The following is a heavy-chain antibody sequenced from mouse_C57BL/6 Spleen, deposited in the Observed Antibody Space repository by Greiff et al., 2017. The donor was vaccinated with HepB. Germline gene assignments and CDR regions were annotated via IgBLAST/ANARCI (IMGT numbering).Heavy chain of an antibody. CDR3: ARGGPYYVDY. CDR2: INPSTGGT. V-gene: IGHV1-42*01. CDR1: GYSFTGYY. J-gene: IGHJ2*01. Sequence: EVQLQQSGPELVKPGASVKISCKASGYSFTGYYMNWVKQSPEKSLEWIGEINPSTGGTTYNQKFKAKATLTVDKSSSTAYMQLKSLTSEDSAVYYCARGGPYYVDYWGQGTTLTVSS.